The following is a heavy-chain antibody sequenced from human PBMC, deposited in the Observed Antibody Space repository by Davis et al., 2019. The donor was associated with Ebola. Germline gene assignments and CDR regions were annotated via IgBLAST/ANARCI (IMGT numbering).Heavy chain of an antibody. V-gene: IGHV1-58*02. CDR1: GFTFTSSA. Sequence: AASVKVSCKASGFTFTSSAMQWVRQARGQRLEWIGWIVVGSGNTNYAQKFQERVTITRDMSTSTAYMELSSLRSEDTAVYYCARASRTTYSSSYGPHLGYWGQGTLVTVSS. J-gene: IGHJ4*02. CDR3: ARASRTTYSSSYGPHLGY. CDR2: IVVGSGNT. D-gene: IGHD6-13*01.